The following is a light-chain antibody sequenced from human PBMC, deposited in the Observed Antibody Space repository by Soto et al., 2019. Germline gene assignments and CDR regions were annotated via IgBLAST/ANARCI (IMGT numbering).Light chain of an antibody. CDR3: SSYTSSSTAYV. Sequence: QSALTQPASVSGSPGQSITISCGGTSSDVGAYIYVSWYQQYPGKAPKLIIYEVSNRPSGVSNLFSGSKSGNTASLTISGLQAEDEADYYCSSYTSSSTAYVFGTGTKVTVL. CDR1: SSDVGAYIY. CDR2: EVS. J-gene: IGLJ1*01. V-gene: IGLV2-14*01.